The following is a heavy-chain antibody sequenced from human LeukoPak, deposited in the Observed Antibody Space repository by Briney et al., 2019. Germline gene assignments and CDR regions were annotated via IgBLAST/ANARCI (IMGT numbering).Heavy chain of an antibody. Sequence: GGSLRLSCAASGFSFGSYSMNWARQAPGKALEWVSSIMSSSRNIYYADSVKGRFTISRDNAKNSLYLQLSSLRAEDTAVYYCATTRAPSNGRVLYYMDVWGKGTTVTVSS. CDR3: ATTRAPSNGRVLYYMDV. D-gene: IGHD3-3*01. CDR1: GFSFGSYS. J-gene: IGHJ6*03. CDR2: IMSSSRNI. V-gene: IGHV3-21*01.